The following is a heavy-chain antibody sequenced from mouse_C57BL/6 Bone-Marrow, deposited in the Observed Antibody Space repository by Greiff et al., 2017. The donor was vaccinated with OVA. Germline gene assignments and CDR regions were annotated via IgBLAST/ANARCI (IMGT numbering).Heavy chain of an antibody. CDR2: IRNKANNHAT. J-gene: IGHJ3*01. CDR1: GFTFSDAW. V-gene: IGHV6-6*01. Sequence: EVMLVESGGGLVQPGGSMKLSCAASGFTFSDAWMDWVRQSPEKGLEWVAEIRNKANNHATYYAESVKGRFTISRDDSKSSVYLQMNSLRAEDTGIYYCTRRQLRLRFAYWGQGTLVTVSA. CDR3: TRRQLRLRFAY. D-gene: IGHD3-2*02.